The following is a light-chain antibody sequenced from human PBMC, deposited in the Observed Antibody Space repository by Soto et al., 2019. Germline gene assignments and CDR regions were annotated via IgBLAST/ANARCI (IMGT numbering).Light chain of an antibody. Sequence: EIVLTQSPGTLSLSQGERATLSCRASRSVSSRYLAWYQQKPGQPPRLLIYGASSRATGIPDRFSGSGSGTDFTLTISRLEPEDFAVYTCQQYHNSPLTFGGGTKVEIK. CDR2: GAS. V-gene: IGKV3-20*01. CDR1: RSVSSRY. CDR3: QQYHNSPLT. J-gene: IGKJ4*01.